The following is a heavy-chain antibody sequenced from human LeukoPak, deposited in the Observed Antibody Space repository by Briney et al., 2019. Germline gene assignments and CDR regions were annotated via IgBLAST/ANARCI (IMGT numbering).Heavy chain of an antibody. J-gene: IGHJ4*02. CDR1: GYTFIDYY. CDR3: ASNVLGFSVDY. V-gene: IGHV1-2*02. CDR2: INPNSGGT. Sequence: ASVKVSCKASGYTFIDYYMHWVRQAPGQGLEWMGWINPNSGGTNYAQNFQGRVTMTRDTSISTAHMELSSLRSDDTAVYYCASNVLGFSVDYWGQGTLVTVSS. D-gene: IGHD3-3*01.